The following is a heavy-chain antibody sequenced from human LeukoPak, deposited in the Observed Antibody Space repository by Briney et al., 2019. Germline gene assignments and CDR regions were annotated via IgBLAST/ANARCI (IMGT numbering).Heavy chain of an antibody. CDR2: IRSDGYHT. J-gene: IGHJ4*02. V-gene: IGHV3-30*02. CDR3: AKPSGSGVDY. CDR1: GFIFDTHD. Sequence: GGSLRLSCGASGFIFDTHDMHWVRQAPGKGLEWVAFIRSDGYHTYYADSVKGRFTITRDNSKNTLYLQMSSLRLEDMALYCCAKPSGSGVDYWGRGTRVTVSS. D-gene: IGHD1-26*01.